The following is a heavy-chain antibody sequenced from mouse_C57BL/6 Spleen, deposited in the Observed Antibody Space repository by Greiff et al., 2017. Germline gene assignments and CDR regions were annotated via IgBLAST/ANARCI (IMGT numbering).Heavy chain of an antibody. CDR3: TTFEVGRRFDY. CDR2: IDPENGDT. CDR1: GFNIKDDY. V-gene: IGHV14-4*01. D-gene: IGHD4-1*01. J-gene: IGHJ2*01. Sequence: VQLQQSGAELVRPGASVKLSCTASGFNIKDDYMHWVKQRPEQGLEWIGWIDPENGDTEYASKFQGKATITADTSSNTAYLQLSSLTSEDTAVYYCTTFEVGRRFDYWGQGTTLTVSS.